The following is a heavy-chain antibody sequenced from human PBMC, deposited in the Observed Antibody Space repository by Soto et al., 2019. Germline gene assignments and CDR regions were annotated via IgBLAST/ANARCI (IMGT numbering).Heavy chain of an antibody. J-gene: IGHJ6*02. CDR3: ARGIYQYCSSTSCRRRLYYYYGIDV. D-gene: IGHD2-2*01. V-gene: IGHV3-30-3*01. CDR2: ISYDGSNK. Sequence: WGSLSLSCAASGFTFSSYAMHWVRQAPGKGLEWVAVISYDGSNKYYADSVKGRFTISRDNSKNTLYLQMNSLRAEDTAVYYCARGIYQYCSSTSCRRRLYYYYGIDVWGQGTPVTVSS. CDR1: GFTFSSYA.